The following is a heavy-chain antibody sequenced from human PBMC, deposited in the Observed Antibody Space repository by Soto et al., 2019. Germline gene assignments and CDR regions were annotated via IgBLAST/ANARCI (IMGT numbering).Heavy chain of an antibody. Sequence: EVQLVESGGGLVQPGGSLRLSCAASGFTFSSYWMHWVRQAPGKGLVWVSRINSDGSSTSYADSVKGRFTISRDNXXNTLYLQMNSLRAEDTAVYYCARDFSGYGAGWFDPWGQGTLVTVSS. V-gene: IGHV3-74*01. CDR2: INSDGSST. CDR1: GFTFSSYW. CDR3: ARDFSGYGAGWFDP. J-gene: IGHJ5*02. D-gene: IGHD5-12*01.